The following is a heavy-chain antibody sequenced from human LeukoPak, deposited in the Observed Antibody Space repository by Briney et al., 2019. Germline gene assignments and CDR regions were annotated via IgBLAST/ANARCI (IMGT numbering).Heavy chain of an antibody. CDR1: GYTFIDYF. CDR2: INHRSGAT. Sequence: ASVKVSCKASGYTFIDYFLHWVRQAPGQRLEWMGWINHRSGATRYAEKMQGRVTMTRDTAISTAYMDLSRMGSDDTAIYYCAIAIGGTLGGAFDLWGQGTMVIVSS. D-gene: IGHD1-7*01. CDR3: AIAIGGTLGGAFDL. V-gene: IGHV1-2*02. J-gene: IGHJ3*01.